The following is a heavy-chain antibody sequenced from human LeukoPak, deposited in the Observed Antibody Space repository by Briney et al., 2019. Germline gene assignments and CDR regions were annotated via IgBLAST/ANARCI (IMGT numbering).Heavy chain of an antibody. CDR3: ARVSVAGTGPDY. V-gene: IGHV4-61*01. D-gene: IGHD6-13*01. CDR2: MSNSGHT. CDR1: GGSVSSGNYY. J-gene: IGHJ4*02. Sequence: SETLSLTCTVSGGSVSSGNYYWSWIRQPPGKGLEWIGFMSNSGHTDSNASLKSRVTISVDTSKDQFSLKLKSVTAADTAVYYCARVSVAGTGPDYWGQGTLVTVSS.